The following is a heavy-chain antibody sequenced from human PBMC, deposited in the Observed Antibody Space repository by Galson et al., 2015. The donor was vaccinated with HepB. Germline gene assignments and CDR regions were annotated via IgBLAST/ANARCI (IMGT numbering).Heavy chain of an antibody. V-gene: IGHV1-69*13. J-gene: IGHJ3*02. CDR3: ARGSGYYDSSQDAFDI. Sequence: SVKVSCKASGGTFSSYAISWVRQAPGQGLEWMGGIIPIFGTANYAQKFQGRVMITADESTSTAYMGLSSLRSEDTAVYYCARGSGYYDSSQDAFDIWGQGTMVTVSS. D-gene: IGHD3-22*01. CDR1: GGTFSSYA. CDR2: IIPIFGTA.